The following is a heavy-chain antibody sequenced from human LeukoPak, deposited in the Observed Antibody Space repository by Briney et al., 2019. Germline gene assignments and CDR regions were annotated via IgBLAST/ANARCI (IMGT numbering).Heavy chain of an antibody. D-gene: IGHD3-22*01. CDR1: GFTFSSYW. CDR3: ARESGSSGYSSYFDC. Sequence: GGSLRLSCAISGFTFSSYWMSWVRQAPGKGLEWVANIKQGGSEKYYVDSVKGRFTISRDNAKNSLYLQMNSLRAEDTAAYYCARESGSSGYSSYFDCWGQGTLVTVSS. J-gene: IGHJ4*02. V-gene: IGHV3-7*05. CDR2: IKQGGSEK.